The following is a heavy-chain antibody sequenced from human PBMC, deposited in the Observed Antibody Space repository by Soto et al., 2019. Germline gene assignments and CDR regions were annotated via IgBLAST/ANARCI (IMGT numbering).Heavy chain of an antibody. CDR2: ISGHNGET. D-gene: IGHD4-4*01. J-gene: IGHJ4*02. CDR3: ARTDYSAWGFDI. Sequence: QLKLVQSGGVVKKIGASVRVPCRTSGYIFSNFGITWVRQAPGQGLEWMGWISGHNGETNYAQRFQDRVTMTTDTSTDTAYLEVSGLRSDDTSIYYCARTDYSAWGFDIWGQGTLVTVSS. CDR1: GYIFSNFG. V-gene: IGHV1-18*01.